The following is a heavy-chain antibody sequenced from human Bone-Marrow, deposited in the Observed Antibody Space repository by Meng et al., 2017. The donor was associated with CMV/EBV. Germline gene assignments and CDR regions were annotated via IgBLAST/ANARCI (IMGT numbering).Heavy chain of an antibody. Sequence: SVKVSCKASGGTFSSYAISWVRQAPGQGLEWMGEIIPIFGTANYAQKFQGRVTITTDESTSTAYMELSSLRSEDTAVYYCATTTHNTFWSGYWGDAFDIWGQGTMVTVSS. D-gene: IGHD3-3*01. CDR3: ATTTHNTFWSGYWGDAFDI. CDR2: IIPIFGTA. CDR1: GGTFSSYA. V-gene: IGHV1-69*05. J-gene: IGHJ3*02.